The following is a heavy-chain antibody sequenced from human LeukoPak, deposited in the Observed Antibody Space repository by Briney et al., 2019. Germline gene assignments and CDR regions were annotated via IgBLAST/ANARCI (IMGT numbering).Heavy chain of an antibody. Sequence: SVKVSRKASGGTFSSYAISWVRQAPGQGLEWMGRIIPILGIANYAQKFQGRVTITADKSTSTAYMELSSLRSEDTAVYYCARGTAVAATSYSSGWYYAFDIWGQGTMVTVSS. CDR1: GGTFSSYA. J-gene: IGHJ3*02. D-gene: IGHD6-19*01. CDR2: IIPILGIA. V-gene: IGHV1-69*04. CDR3: ARGTAVAATSYSSGWYYAFDI.